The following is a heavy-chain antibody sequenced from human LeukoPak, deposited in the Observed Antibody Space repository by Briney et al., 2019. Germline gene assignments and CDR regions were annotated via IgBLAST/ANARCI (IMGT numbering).Heavy chain of an antibody. V-gene: IGHV3-23*01. D-gene: IGHD3-16*02. CDR2: ISGSGGST. CDR1: GFTFSSYA. J-gene: IGHJ4*02. CDR3: AKAGGDYIWGSYRYNYYFDY. Sequence: GGSLRLSCAASGFTFSSYAMSWVRQAPGKGLEWVSAISGSGGSTYYADSVKGRFTISRDNSKNTLYLQMNSLRAEDTAVYYCAKAGGDYIWGSYRYNYYFDYWGQGTLVTVSS.